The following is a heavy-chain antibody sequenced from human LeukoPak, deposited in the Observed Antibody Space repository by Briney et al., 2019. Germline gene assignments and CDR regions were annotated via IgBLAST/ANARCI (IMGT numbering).Heavy chain of an antibody. CDR1: GFTFGHYA. V-gene: IGHV3-49*03. D-gene: IGHD3-3*01. Sequence: GGSLRLSCTASGFTFGHYAMSWFRQAPGKGLEWVGFIRSKAYGGTTEYAASVKGRFTISRDDSKSIAYLQMNSLKTEDTAVYYCTRDMADFWSGFNWFDPWGQGTLVTVSS. CDR3: TRDMADFWSGFNWFDP. J-gene: IGHJ5*02. CDR2: IRSKAYGGTT.